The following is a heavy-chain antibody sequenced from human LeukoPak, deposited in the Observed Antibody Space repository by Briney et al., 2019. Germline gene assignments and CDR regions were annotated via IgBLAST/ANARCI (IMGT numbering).Heavy chain of an antibody. D-gene: IGHD3-3*01. CDR2: IKQDGSEK. V-gene: IGHV3-7*01. J-gene: IGHJ6*03. Sequence: PGGSLRLSCAASGFTFSSYWMSWVRQAPGKGLEWVANIKQDGSEKYYVDSVKGRFTISRDNAKNSLYLQMNSLRAENTAVYYCARVGSGYWDYYYMDVWGKGTTVTVSS. CDR3: ARVGSGYWDYYYMDV. CDR1: GFTFSSYW.